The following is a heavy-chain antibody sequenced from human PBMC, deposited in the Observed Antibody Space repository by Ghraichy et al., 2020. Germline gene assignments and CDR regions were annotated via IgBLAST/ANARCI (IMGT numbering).Heavy chain of an antibody. V-gene: IGHV3-23*01. CDR3: GKSDCGGGGCRLINY. D-gene: IGHD2-15*01. J-gene: IGHJ4*02. Sequence: GGSLRLSCAASGFTFSSYAMDWVRQAPGKGLEWVSALSGSGDSTYYADSVKGRFTISRDNSKNTLYLQMSSLRVEDTAMYYCGKSDCGGGGCRLINYRGQGTLVTVSS. CDR2: LSGSGDST. CDR1: GFTFSSYA.